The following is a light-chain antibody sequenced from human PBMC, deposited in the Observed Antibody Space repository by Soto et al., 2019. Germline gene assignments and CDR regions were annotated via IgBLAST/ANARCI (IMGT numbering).Light chain of an antibody. CDR2: GAS. Sequence: IQMRQPPSTLSASVGDSVTVTCRCIQSIGTWLAWYQQKPGTAPKLLIDGASRLETGVSSRFSGTGSGTKFTLTITSRHPDDFATYYCQQYATYAPEWTFGQGTKVDIK. CDR1: QSIGTW. J-gene: IGKJ1*01. V-gene: IGKV1-5*01. CDR3: QQYATYAPEWT.